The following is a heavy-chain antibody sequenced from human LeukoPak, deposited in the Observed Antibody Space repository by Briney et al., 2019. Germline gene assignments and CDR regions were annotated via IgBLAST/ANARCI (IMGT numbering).Heavy chain of an antibody. J-gene: IGHJ4*02. CDR1: GGSISSYY. CDR3: ARETPYGSGSYPFNY. D-gene: IGHD3-10*01. CDR2: IYNSGST. V-gene: IGHV4-59*01. Sequence: SETLSLTCTVSGGSISSYYWNWIRQPPGKGLEWIGYIYNSGSTNNNPSLKSRVTISVDTSKKQFSLKLSSVTAADTAVYYCARETPYGSGSYPFNYWGQGILVTVSS.